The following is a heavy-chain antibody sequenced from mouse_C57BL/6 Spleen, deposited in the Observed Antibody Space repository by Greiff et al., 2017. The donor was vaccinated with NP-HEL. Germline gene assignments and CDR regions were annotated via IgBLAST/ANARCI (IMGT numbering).Heavy chain of an antibody. J-gene: IGHJ4*01. Sequence: VQLQQSGPELVKPGASVKISCKASGYTFTDYYMNWVKQSHGKSLEWIGDINPNNGGTSYNQKFKGKATLTVDKSSSTAYMELRSLTSEDSAVYYCAKGGYDYDNDAMDYWGQGTSVTVSS. CDR3: AKGGYDYDNDAMDY. CDR2: INPNNGGT. V-gene: IGHV1-26*01. D-gene: IGHD2-4*01. CDR1: GYTFTDYY.